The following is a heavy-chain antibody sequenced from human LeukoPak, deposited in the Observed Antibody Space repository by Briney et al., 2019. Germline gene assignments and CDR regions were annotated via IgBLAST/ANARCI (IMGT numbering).Heavy chain of an antibody. V-gene: IGHV1-69*13. CDR2: IIPIFGTA. CDR3: ARDGYSSSWYDY. J-gene: IGHJ4*02. CDR1: GGTFSIYA. D-gene: IGHD6-13*01. Sequence: SVTVSCKASGGTFSIYAISWVRQAPGQGLEWMGGIIPIFGTANYAQKFQGRVTITADESTSTAYMELSSLRSEDTAVYYCARDGYSSSWYDYWGQGTLVTVSS.